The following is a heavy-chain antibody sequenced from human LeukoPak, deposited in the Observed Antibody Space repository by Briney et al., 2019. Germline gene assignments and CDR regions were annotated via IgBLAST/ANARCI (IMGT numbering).Heavy chain of an antibody. CDR2: INSDGSST. CDR1: GFTFSSYW. Sequence: PGGSLRPSCAASGFTFSSYWMHWVRQAPGKGLVWVSRINSDGSSTSYADSVKGRFTISRDNAKNTLYLQMNSLRAEDTAVYYCARGLYTAMVNFDYWGQGTLVTVSS. J-gene: IGHJ4*02. D-gene: IGHD5-18*01. CDR3: ARGLYTAMVNFDY. V-gene: IGHV3-74*01.